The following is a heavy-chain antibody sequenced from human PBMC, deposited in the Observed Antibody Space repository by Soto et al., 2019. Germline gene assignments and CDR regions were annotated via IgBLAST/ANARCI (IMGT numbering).Heavy chain of an antibody. V-gene: IGHV4-31*03. Sequence: QVQLQESGPGLVKPSQTLSLICSVSGGSISSGAKYWSWIRQHPGKGLEWIGYIYYTGNTDYNPALKSRVTISVDTSKNQFSLNLSSVTAADTADYYCTFGYYGSGPSYYYYYMDVWGKGTTVPVSS. CDR2: IYYTGNT. J-gene: IGHJ6*03. CDR1: GGSISSGAKY. CDR3: TFGYYGSGPSYYYYYMDV. D-gene: IGHD3-10*01.